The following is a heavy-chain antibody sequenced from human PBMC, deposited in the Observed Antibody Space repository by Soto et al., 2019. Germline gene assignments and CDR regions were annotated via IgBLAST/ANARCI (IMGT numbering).Heavy chain of an antibody. V-gene: IGHV4-59*08. Sequence: SETLSLTCTVSGGSISSYYWSWIRQPPGKGLEWIGYIHYTGSTNYNPSLKSRVTISVDTSKNQFSLKLSSVTAADTAVYYCARLKELPTGHYYGMDVWGQGTTVTVSS. J-gene: IGHJ6*02. CDR2: IHYTGST. D-gene: IGHD1-26*01. CDR1: GGSISSYY. CDR3: ARLKELPTGHYYGMDV.